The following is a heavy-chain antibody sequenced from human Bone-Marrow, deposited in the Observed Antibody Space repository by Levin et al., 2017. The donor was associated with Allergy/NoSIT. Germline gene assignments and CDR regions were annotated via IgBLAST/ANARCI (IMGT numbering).Heavy chain of an antibody. D-gene: IGHD3-9*01. Sequence: SGGSLRLSCAASGFTFSSYGMHWVRQAPGKGLEWVAVIWYDGSNKYYADSVKGRFTISRDNSKNTLYLQMNSLRAEDTAVYYCARDYDILTGYAPIIDYWGQGTLVTVSS. V-gene: IGHV3-33*01. J-gene: IGHJ4*02. CDR2: IWYDGSNK. CDR1: GFTFSSYG. CDR3: ARDYDILTGYAPIIDY.